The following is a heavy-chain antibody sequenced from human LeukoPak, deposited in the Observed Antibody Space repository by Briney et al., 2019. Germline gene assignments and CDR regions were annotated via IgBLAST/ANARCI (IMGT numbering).Heavy chain of an antibody. D-gene: IGHD2-21*02. Sequence: PQRLSPTCAVSGGSPTSSNWWSWVRQPPGKGLEWIGAIYHIGRTNYNPSLKSRVTISVDKSKSQYSLKLSSVTAADTAVYYCARDQTTSAYCGGDCYSGFDYWGQGTLGTVSS. J-gene: IGHJ4*02. CDR1: GGSPTSSNW. V-gene: IGHV4-4*03. CDR3: ARDQTTSAYCGGDCYSGFDY. CDR2: IYHIGRT.